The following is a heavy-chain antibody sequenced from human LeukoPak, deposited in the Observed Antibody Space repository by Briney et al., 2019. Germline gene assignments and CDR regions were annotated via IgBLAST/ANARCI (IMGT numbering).Heavy chain of an antibody. V-gene: IGHV3-7*01. CDR3: ARVYYSNHYFDY. CDR2: IKEDGSEK. Sequence: VRSLRLSCAASGFTFSSYWMSWVRQAPGKGLEWVANIKEDGSEKYYVDSVKGRFTISRDNAKNSLYLQMNSLGAEDTAVYYCARVYYSNHYFDYWGQGTLVTVSS. CDR1: GFTFSSYW. J-gene: IGHJ4*02. D-gene: IGHD4-11*01.